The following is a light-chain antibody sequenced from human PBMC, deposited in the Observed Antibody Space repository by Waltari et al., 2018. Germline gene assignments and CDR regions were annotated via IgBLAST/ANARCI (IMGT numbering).Light chain of an antibody. Sequence: EIVMTQSPAILSASPGERATLPRRASQSVSTNLAWYQQKPGQAPRLLIYGASTRATGIPDRFSGSGSGTEFTLTISSLQSEDFVVYSCQQYNDWPRTFGQGTKVEIK. V-gene: IGKV3-15*01. CDR2: GAS. CDR3: QQYNDWPRT. CDR1: QSVSTN. J-gene: IGKJ1*01.